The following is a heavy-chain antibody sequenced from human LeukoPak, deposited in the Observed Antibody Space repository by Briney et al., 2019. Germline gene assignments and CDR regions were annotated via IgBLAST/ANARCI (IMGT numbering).Heavy chain of an antibody. CDR1: GFTVSSNY. CDR2: ISGSGGST. D-gene: IGHD3-3*01. V-gene: IGHV3-23*01. Sequence: PGGSLRLSCAASGFTVSSNYMSWVRQAPGKGLEWVSAISGSGGSTYYADSVKGRFTISRDNSKNTLYLQMNSLRAEDTAVYYCAKKGGYYDFSLEPDYWGQGTLVAVSS. CDR3: AKKGGYYDFSLEPDY. J-gene: IGHJ4*02.